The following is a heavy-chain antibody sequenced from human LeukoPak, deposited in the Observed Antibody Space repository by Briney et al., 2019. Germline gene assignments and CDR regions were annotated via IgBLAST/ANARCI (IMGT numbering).Heavy chain of an antibody. D-gene: IGHD3-10*01. J-gene: IGHJ4*02. CDR1: GLTFSDYY. Sequence: PGGSQRLSCAASGLTFSDYYMSWIRQAPGKGLEWVSYISSSGSTIYYADSVKGRFTISRDNAENSLYLQMNSLRAEDTAVYYCARESYYGSGSPLNYWGQGTLVTVSS. CDR2: ISSSGSTI. V-gene: IGHV3-11*04. CDR3: ARESYYGSGSPLNY.